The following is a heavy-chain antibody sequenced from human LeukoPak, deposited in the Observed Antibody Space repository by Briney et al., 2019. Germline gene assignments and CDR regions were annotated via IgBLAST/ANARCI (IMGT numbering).Heavy chain of an antibody. V-gene: IGHV3-30*02. CDR1: GFTFSNYG. Sequence: GGSLRLSCAASGFTFSNYGRLWVRQAPGKGLEWVSFIRSDGSNKYYADSVKGRFTISRDNSKNTLYLQMNSLRVEDTAVYYCAKDRTELGDFVDYWGQGTLVSVSS. CDR3: AKDRTELGDFVDY. D-gene: IGHD2-21*02. J-gene: IGHJ4*02. CDR2: IRSDGSNK.